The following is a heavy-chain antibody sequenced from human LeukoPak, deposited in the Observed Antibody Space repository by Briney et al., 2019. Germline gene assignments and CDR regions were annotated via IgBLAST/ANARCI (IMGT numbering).Heavy chain of an antibody. V-gene: IGHV3-30*18. D-gene: IGHD2-15*01. Sequence: PGGSLRLSCAASGFTFSIYGMHWVRQAPGKGLEWVAVISYDGDNKHYADSVKGRFTISRDNSKNTLYLQMNSLRVEDTAVYYCAKEVLEYCSGGSCRGFDYWGQGTLVTVSS. CDR1: GFTFSIYG. CDR2: ISYDGDNK. CDR3: AKEVLEYCSGGSCRGFDY. J-gene: IGHJ4*02.